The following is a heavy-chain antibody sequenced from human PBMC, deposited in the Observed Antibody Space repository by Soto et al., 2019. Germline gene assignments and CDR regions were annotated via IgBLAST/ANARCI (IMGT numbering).Heavy chain of an antibody. J-gene: IGHJ4*02. Sequence: QVQLQQWGAGLLKPSETLSLTCAVYGGSFSGYYWSWIRQPPGKGLEWIGEINHSGSTNYNPSLKSRVSISVDTSKNQFSLKLSSVTAADTAVYYCERGLGYCSGGSRYWYYFDYWGQGTLFTVSS. V-gene: IGHV4-34*01. CDR3: ERGLGYCSGGSRYWYYFDY. D-gene: IGHD2-15*01. CDR1: GGSFSGYY. CDR2: INHSGST.